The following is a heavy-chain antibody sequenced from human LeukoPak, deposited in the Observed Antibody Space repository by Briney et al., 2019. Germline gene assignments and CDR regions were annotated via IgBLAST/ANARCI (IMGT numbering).Heavy chain of an antibody. Sequence: GGPLRLSCAASGFTFSSYAMSWVRRAPGKGLEWVSVISGSGGSTYYADSVKGRFTISRDNSKNTLYLQMNSLRAEDTAVYYCASPLGIAARKTFDYWGQGTLVTVSS. CDR2: ISGSGGST. J-gene: IGHJ4*02. CDR3: ASPLGIAARKTFDY. D-gene: IGHD6-6*01. CDR1: GFTFSSYA. V-gene: IGHV3-23*01.